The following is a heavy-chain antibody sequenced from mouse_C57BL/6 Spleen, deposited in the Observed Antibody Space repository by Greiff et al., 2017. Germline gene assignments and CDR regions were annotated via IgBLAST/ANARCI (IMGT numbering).Heavy chain of an antibody. CDR3: ARSGSNDDAMDY. V-gene: IGHV1-55*01. CDR2: IYPGSGST. CDR1: GYTFTSYW. D-gene: IGHD2-12*01. Sequence: VQLQQSGAELVKPGASVKMSCKASGYTFTSYWITWVKQRPGQGLEWIGEIYPGSGSTNYNEKFKGKATLTVDTSSSTAYMQRSSLTSEDSAVYYCARSGSNDDAMDYWGQGTSVTVSS. J-gene: IGHJ4*01.